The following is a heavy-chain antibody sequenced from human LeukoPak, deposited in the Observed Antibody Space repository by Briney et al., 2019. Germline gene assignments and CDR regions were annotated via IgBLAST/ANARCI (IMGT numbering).Heavy chain of an antibody. CDR2: IKSKTDGGTT. Sequence: GGSLRLSCAASGFTFSSAWMSWVRQAPGKGLEWVGRIKSKTDGGTTDYAAPVKGRFTISRDDSKNTLYLQINSLKTEDTAVYYCTTEAGDSRGYFPHYYYYYYMDVWGKGTTVTVSS. CDR3: TTEAGDSRGYFPHYYYYYYMDV. V-gene: IGHV3-15*01. J-gene: IGHJ6*03. D-gene: IGHD3-22*01. CDR1: GFTFSSAW.